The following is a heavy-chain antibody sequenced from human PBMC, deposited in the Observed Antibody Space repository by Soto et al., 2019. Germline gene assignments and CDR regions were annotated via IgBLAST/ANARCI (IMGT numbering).Heavy chain of an antibody. D-gene: IGHD5-18*01. J-gene: IGHJ4*02. Sequence: EVQLVESGGGLVQPGGSLRLSCAASGVTVSSNYMSWVRQAPGKGLEWVSVTYSGGSTYYADSVKGRFTISRDNSKNTLYLQMNSRRAEDTAVYYCARHGYNYGGGYFDYWGQGTLVTVSS. CDR2: TYSGGST. CDR1: GVTVSSNY. V-gene: IGHV3-66*04. CDR3: ARHGYNYGGGYFDY.